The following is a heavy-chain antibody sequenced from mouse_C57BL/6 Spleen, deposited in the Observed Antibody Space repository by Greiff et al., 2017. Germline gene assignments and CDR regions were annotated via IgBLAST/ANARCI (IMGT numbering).Heavy chain of an antibody. Sequence: EVQVVESGGGLVKPGGSLKLSCAASGFTFSSYAMSWVRQTPEKRLEWVATISDGGSYTYYPDNVKGRFTISRDNAKNNLYLQMSHLKSEDTAMYYCARDRSSGYLHYYAMDYWGQGTSVTVSA. V-gene: IGHV5-4*01. CDR2: ISDGGSYT. J-gene: IGHJ4*01. CDR3: ARDRSSGYLHYYAMDY. D-gene: IGHD3-2*02. CDR1: GFTFSSYA.